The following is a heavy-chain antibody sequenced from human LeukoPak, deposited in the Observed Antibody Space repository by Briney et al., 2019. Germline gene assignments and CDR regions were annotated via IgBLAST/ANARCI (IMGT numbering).Heavy chain of an antibody. Sequence: GASVKVSCKASGGTFSSYAISWVRQAPGQGLEWMGGNIPIFGTANYAQKFQGRVTITADESTSTAYMELSSLRSEDTAVYYCARGGGYGSGSYEDYYYYYYMDVWGKGTTVTISS. CDR3: ARGGGYGSGSYEDYYYYYYMDV. D-gene: IGHD3-10*01. CDR1: GGTFSSYA. J-gene: IGHJ6*03. CDR2: NIPIFGTA. V-gene: IGHV1-69*13.